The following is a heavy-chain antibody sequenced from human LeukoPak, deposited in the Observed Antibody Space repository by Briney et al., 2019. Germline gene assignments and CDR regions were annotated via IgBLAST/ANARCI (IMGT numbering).Heavy chain of an antibody. D-gene: IGHD3-3*01. CDR2: MSGSGYYT. Sequence: GGSLRLSCAASGFAFSNFAMSWVRQAPGKGLEWVSAMSGSGYYTYYVDSVKGRFTISRDNSKNTLYLHMNSLRADDTAVYYCAKMEGQRLYDYCMDVWGRGTTVTVSS. CDR3: AKMEGQRLYDYCMDV. V-gene: IGHV3-23*01. J-gene: IGHJ6*03. CDR1: GFAFSNFA.